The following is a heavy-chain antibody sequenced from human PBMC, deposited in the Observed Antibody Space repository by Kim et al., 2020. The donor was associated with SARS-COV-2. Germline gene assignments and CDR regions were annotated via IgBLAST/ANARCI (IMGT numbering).Heavy chain of an antibody. D-gene: IGHD3-10*01. CDR1: GFTFSSYA. CDR2: ISYDGSNK. J-gene: IGHJ6*02. CDR3: ARDHYYGSGSYYPIYYYGMDV. Sequence: GGSLRLSCAASGFTFSSYAMHWVRQAPGKGLEWVAVISYDGSNKYYADSVKGRFTISRDNSKNTLYLQMNSLRAEDTAVYYCARDHYYGSGSYYPIYYYGMDVWGQGTTVTVSS. V-gene: IGHV3-30*04.